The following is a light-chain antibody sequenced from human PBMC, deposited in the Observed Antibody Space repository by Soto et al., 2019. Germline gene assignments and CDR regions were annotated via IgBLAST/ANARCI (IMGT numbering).Light chain of an antibody. CDR2: GAS. CDR1: QSVRSSH. J-gene: IGKJ4*01. CDR3: QQYSSSPLT. V-gene: IGKV3-20*01. Sequence: EIVLTQSPGTLSLSPGERATLSCRASQSVRSSHLAWYQQEPGQAPRLLIYGASSRATGIPDRFSGSGSGTDFTLTISRLEPEDFAVYYCQQYSSSPLTFGGGTKVDIK.